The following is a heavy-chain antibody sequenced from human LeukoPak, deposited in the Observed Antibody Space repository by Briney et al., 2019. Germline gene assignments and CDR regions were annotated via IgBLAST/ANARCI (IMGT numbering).Heavy chain of an antibody. V-gene: IGHV4-34*01. D-gene: IGHD3-10*01. Sequence: PSETLSLTCAVYGGSFSGYYWSWIGQPPGKGLEWIWEINHSGSTNYNPSLKSRVTISVDTSKNQFSLKLSSVTAADTAVYYCARRGDYYGSGSYYRHQLSFDYWGQGTLVTVSS. CDR2: INHSGST. CDR1: GGSFSGYY. CDR3: ARRGDYYGSGSYYRHQLSFDY. J-gene: IGHJ4*02.